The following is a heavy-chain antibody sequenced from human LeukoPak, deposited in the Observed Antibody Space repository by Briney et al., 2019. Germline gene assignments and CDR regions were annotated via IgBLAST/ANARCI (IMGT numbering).Heavy chain of an antibody. V-gene: IGHV3-23*01. Sequence: GGSLRLSCAASGFTFSSYGMSWVRQAPGKGLEWVPAISGSGGSTYYADSVKGRFTISRDNSKNTLYLQMNSLRAEDTAVYYCAKVAYSGSYYFDYWGQGTLVTVSS. CDR3: AKVAYSGSYYFDY. CDR1: GFTFSSYG. D-gene: IGHD1-26*01. J-gene: IGHJ4*02. CDR2: ISGSGGST.